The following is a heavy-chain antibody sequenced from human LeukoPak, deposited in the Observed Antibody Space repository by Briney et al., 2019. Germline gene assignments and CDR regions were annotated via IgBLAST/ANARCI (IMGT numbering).Heavy chain of an antibody. CDR2: TSWNSGSI. CDR1: GFTFDDYA. CDR3: AKAYSSAGGAFDI. V-gene: IGHV3-9*01. J-gene: IGHJ3*02. Sequence: GGSLRLSCAASGFTFDDYAMHWVRQAPGKGLEWVSGTSWNSGSIGYADSVKGRFTISRDNAKNSLYLQMNSLRPEDTALYYCAKAYSSAGGAFDIWGQGTMVTVSS. D-gene: IGHD6-19*01.